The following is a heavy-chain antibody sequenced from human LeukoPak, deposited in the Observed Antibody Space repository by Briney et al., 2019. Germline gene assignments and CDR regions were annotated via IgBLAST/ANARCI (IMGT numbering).Heavy chain of an antibody. CDR3: AREGGSIVVVPAATRWFDP. Sequence: SETLSLTCAVYGGSFSGYYWSWIRQPPGKGLEWIGEINHSGSTSYNPSLKSRVTISVDTSKNQFSLKLSSVTAADTAVYYCAREGGSIVVVPAATRWFDPWGQGTLVTVSS. CDR2: INHSGST. J-gene: IGHJ5*02. D-gene: IGHD2-2*01. CDR1: GGSFSGYY. V-gene: IGHV4-34*01.